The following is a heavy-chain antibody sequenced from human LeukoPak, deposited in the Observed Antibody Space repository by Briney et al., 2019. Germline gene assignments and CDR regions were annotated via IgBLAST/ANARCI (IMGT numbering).Heavy chain of an antibody. CDR3: AKDRNTAMARAFDI. V-gene: IGHV3-23*01. D-gene: IGHD5-18*01. CDR2: IYRGGST. J-gene: IGHJ3*02. Sequence: GGSLRLSCAASGFTFSSYAMSWVRQAPGKGLEWVSTIYRGGSTYYADSVKGRFTISRDNSKNTLYLQMNSLRAEDTAVYYCAKDRNTAMARAFDIWGQGTMVTVSS. CDR1: GFTFSSYA.